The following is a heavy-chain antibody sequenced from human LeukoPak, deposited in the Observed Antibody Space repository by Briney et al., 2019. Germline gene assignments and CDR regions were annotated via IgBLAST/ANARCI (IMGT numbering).Heavy chain of an antibody. CDR2: VYHSGST. CDR3: AREKFLGRLTRVLDT. CDR1: NGSFTEYF. D-gene: IGHD3-3*01. J-gene: IGHJ5*02. V-gene: IGHV4-34*01. Sequence: SETLSLTCVVNNGSFTEYFWGWIRQPPAKGREWIGVVYHSGSTNYNPSLKSRLSISAHMSKKQFSLKLISVTAADTAVYYCAREKFLGRLTRVLDTWGQGTLVTVSS.